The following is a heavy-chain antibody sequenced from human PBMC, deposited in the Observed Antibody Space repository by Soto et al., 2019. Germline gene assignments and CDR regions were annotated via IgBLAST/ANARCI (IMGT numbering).Heavy chain of an antibody. Sequence: EVQLLESGGGLLQPGGSLRLSCAASGFTFGSYAMSWVRQAPGKGLQWVAAISGSGRSTYYAASVTGRFTISRENSKKALVLLMNSLRAEDTAGSYCAKEMWVGELSYGMDVWGQGTTVTVSS. CDR3: AKEMWVGELSYGMDV. V-gene: IGHV3-23*01. CDR2: ISGSGRST. J-gene: IGHJ6*02. CDR1: GFTFGSYA. D-gene: IGHD3-10*01.